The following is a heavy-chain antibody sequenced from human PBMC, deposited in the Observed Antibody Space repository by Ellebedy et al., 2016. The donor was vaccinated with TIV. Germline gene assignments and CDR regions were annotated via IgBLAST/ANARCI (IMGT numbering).Heavy chain of an antibody. CDR3: ARMNSGSYAWFDP. D-gene: IGHD1-26*01. CDR2: IYSRDDT. CDR1: GFTVGNNY. J-gene: IGHJ5*02. V-gene: IGHV3-53*01. Sequence: GESLKISCAASGFTVGNNYMSWVRQAPGKGLEWVSLIYSRDDTAYADSVKGRFTISRDNSENTLYLQMNSLRAEDTALYYCARMNSGSYAWFDPWGQGTLVTVSS.